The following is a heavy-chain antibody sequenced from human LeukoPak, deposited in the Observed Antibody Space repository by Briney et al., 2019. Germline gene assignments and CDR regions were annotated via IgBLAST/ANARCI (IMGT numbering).Heavy chain of an antibody. V-gene: IGHV1-2*02. CDR2: INPNRGGT. D-gene: IGHD3-16*02. CDR3: ARDAAFGGVIVD. Sequence: ASVKVSCKASGYTFTGYYIHWVRQAPGQGLEWMGWINPNRGGTNYAQKFQGRVIMTRDTSISTAYMELSRLRSDDTAVYYCARDAAFGGVIVDWGQGTLITVSS. J-gene: IGHJ4*02. CDR1: GYTFTGYY.